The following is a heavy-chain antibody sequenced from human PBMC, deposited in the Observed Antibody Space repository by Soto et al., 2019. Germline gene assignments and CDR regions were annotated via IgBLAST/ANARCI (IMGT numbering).Heavy chain of an antibody. CDR2: IIPIFGTA. D-gene: IGHD5-18*01. J-gene: IGHJ5*02. V-gene: IGHV1-69*01. Sequence: QVQLVQSGAEVKKPGSSVKVSCKASGGTFSSYAISWVRQAPGQGLEWMGGIIPIFGTANYAQKFQGRVTITADESTSQAHMGRGRLGSEDTGVYFLAGDRGYERDTAQGGIDPWGQGTLVTVSS. CDR1: GGTFSSYA. CDR3: AGDRGYERDTAQGGIDP.